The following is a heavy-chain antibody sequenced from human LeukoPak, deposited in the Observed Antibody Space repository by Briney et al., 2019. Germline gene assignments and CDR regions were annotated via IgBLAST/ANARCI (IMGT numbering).Heavy chain of an antibody. V-gene: IGHV1-46*03. CDR2: INPSGGST. CDR1: GHTFTSYY. CDR3: ASGVYYYDSSGLED. Sequence: GASVKVSCKASGHTFTSYYMHWVRQAPGQGLEWMGIINPSGGSTNYAQNFQGRVTLTRDTSTSTVYMELSSLRSEGTAVYYCASGVYYYDSSGLEDWGQGTLVTVSS. D-gene: IGHD3-22*01. J-gene: IGHJ4*02.